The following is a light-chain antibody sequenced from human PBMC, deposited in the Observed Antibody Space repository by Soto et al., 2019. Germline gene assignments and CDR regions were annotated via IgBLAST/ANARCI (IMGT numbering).Light chain of an antibody. Sequence: EIVMTQSPVTLSVSPGERATLSCRASQRVNSNLAWYQKKPGQAPRLLVYGATTRATGIPARFSGSGSGTEFTLTISSLQSEDFAVYDCQQYNDWPPLTFGGGTKVEIK. J-gene: IGKJ4*01. CDR1: QRVNSN. CDR2: GAT. V-gene: IGKV3-15*01. CDR3: QQYNDWPPLT.